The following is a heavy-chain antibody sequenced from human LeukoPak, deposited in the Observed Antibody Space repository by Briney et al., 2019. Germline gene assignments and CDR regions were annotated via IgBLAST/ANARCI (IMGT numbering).Heavy chain of an antibody. Sequence: GGSLRLSCAASGFTVSSNYMSWVRQAPGKGLEWVSVIYSGGSTYYADSVKGRFTISRDNPKNMLYLQMNSLRAEDTAVYYCARDRHSYYYYYMDVWGKGTTVTVSS. CDR3: ARDRHSYYYYYMDV. V-gene: IGHV3-66*02. CDR1: GFTVSSNY. CDR2: IYSGGST. J-gene: IGHJ6*03.